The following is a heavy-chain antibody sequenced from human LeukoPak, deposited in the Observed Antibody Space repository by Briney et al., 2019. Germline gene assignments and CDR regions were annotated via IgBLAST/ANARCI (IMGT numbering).Heavy chain of an antibody. D-gene: IGHD6-6*01. V-gene: IGHV3-21*01. CDR3: ARDSSGPWFDP. J-gene: IGHJ5*02. CDR2: ITGSGSFV. CDR1: GFIFNNYI. Sequence: GGSLRLSCAVSGFIFNNYIMNWVRQAPGKGQEWVSSITGSGSFVYYADSVKGRFTISRDNAKNSLFLQMNSLRAEDTAVYYCARDSSGPWFDPWGQGTLVTVSS.